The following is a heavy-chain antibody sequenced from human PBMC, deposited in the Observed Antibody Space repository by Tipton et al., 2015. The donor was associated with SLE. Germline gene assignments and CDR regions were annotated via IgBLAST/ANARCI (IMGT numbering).Heavy chain of an antibody. V-gene: IGHV4-34*01. CDR1: GGSFSGYY. CDR2: INHSGST. Sequence: TLSLTCAVYGGSFSGYYCSWIRQPPGKGLEWIGEINHSGSTNYNPSLKSRITISVDPSKNQFSLKLSSVTAADTAVYYCARGIMGGHDYWGQGTLVTVSS. CDR3: ARGIMGGHDY. D-gene: IGHD2-8*01. J-gene: IGHJ4*02.